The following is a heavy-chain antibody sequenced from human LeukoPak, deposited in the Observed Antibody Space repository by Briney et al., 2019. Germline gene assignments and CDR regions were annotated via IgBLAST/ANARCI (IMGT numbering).Heavy chain of an antibody. Sequence: SETLSLTCTVSGGSIRNYYLTWIRQPPGKGLEYIGNIFYSGGTNYNPSLKSRVTISVDTSKNQFSLMLSSVTAADTAVYYCARHHPTVVRGVTQYYFDYWGQGTLVTVSS. CDR2: IFYSGGT. V-gene: IGHV4-59*08. D-gene: IGHD3-10*01. CDR1: GGSIRNYY. CDR3: ARHHPTVVRGVTQYYFDY. J-gene: IGHJ4*02.